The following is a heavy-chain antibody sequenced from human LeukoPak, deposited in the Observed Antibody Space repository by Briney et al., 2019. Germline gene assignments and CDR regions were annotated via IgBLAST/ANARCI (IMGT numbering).Heavy chain of an antibody. V-gene: IGHV3-21*01. CDR1: GFTFSSYS. J-gene: IGHJ3*02. CDR3: ARVPYCSGGSCYGDAFDI. Sequence: GGSLRLSCAASGFTFSSYSMNWVRQAPGKGLEWVSSISSSSSYIYYADSVKGRFTISRDNAKNSLYLQMNSLRAEDTAVYYCARVPYCSGGSCYGDAFDIWGQGTMVTVPS. CDR2: ISSSSSYI. D-gene: IGHD2-15*01.